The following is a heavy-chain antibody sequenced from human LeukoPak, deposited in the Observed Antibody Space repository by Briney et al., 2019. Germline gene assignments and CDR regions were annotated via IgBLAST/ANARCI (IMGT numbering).Heavy chain of an antibody. CDR1: GFTFDDYA. V-gene: IGHV3-9*01. Sequence: GRSLRLSCAASGFTFDDYAMHWVRQAPGKGLEWVSGINSNSGSIGYADSVKGRFTISRDNAKNSLYLQMNSLRPEDTALYYCAKCQYGSGSYYYMDVWGKGTTVTVSS. CDR3: AKCQYGSGSYYYMDV. CDR2: INSNSGSI. J-gene: IGHJ6*03. D-gene: IGHD3-10*01.